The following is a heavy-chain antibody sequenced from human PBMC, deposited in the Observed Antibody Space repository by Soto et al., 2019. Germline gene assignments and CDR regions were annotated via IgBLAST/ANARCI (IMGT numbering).Heavy chain of an antibody. J-gene: IGHJ5*01. CDR1: GDSIGGVGY. CDR3: ARGRYCLTGRCFPNWFDS. Sequence: PSETLSLTCTVSGDSIGGVGYWSWIRQFPGRGLEWIGCISSSATTYYNPSFESRVAISVDTSKSQFSLNVTSVTAADTAVYFCARGRYCLTGRCFPNWFDSWGQGALVTVSS. CDR2: ISSSATT. V-gene: IGHV4-30-4*08. D-gene: IGHD7-27*01.